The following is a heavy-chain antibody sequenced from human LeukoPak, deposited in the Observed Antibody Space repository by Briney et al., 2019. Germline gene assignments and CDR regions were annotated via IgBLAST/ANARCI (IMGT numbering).Heavy chain of an antibody. V-gene: IGHV3-7*01. J-gene: IGHJ6*03. Sequence: PGGSLRLSCAASGFTFSSYWMSWVRQAPGKGLEWVANIKQDGSEKYYVDSGKGRFTVSRDNAKNSLYLQMNSLRAEDTAVYYCARSIAARPWYYYYYMDVWGKGTTVTVSS. D-gene: IGHD6-6*01. CDR1: GFTFSSYW. CDR3: ARSIAARPWYYYYYMDV. CDR2: IKQDGSEK.